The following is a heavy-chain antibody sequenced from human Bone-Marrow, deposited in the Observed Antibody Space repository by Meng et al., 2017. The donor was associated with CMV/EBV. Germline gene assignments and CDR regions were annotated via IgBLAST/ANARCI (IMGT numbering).Heavy chain of an antibody. CDR2: IYSGGST. D-gene: IGHD6-13*01. J-gene: IGHJ4*02. CDR3: AREAAAVVGYFDY. V-gene: IGHV3-53*01. Sequence: GESLKISCAASGLTVSSNYMSWVRQAPGKGLEWVSVIYSGGSTYYADSVQDRFTISRDNSKNTLFLQMNSLRAEDTAVYYCAREAAAVVGYFDYWGQGTLVTVSS. CDR1: GLTVSSNY.